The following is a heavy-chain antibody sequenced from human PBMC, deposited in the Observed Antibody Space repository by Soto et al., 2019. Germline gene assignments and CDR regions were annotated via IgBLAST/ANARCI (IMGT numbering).Heavy chain of an antibody. CDR3: ARPGVGAYCSSTSCRGNYYYYYGMDV. CDR1: GGSISSSSYY. CDR2: IYYSGST. Sequence: SETLCLTCTVSGGSISSSSYYWGWIRQPPGKGLEWIGSIYYSGSTYYNPSLKSRVTISVDTSKNQFSLKLSSVTAADTAVYYCARPGVGAYCSSTSCRGNYYYYYGMDVWGQGTTVTVSS. V-gene: IGHV4-39*01. J-gene: IGHJ6*02. D-gene: IGHD2-2*01.